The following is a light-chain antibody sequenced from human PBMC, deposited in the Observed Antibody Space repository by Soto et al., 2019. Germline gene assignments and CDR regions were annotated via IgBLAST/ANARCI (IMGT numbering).Light chain of an antibody. Sequence: QSVLTQPPSASGTPGQRVTISCSGSSSNIGSKTVNWYQQLPGTAPKLLIYSDNQRPSGVPDRFSGSKSGTSASLAISGLQSEDEADYYCQSYDNSLSGAWVFGGGTQLTVL. V-gene: IGLV1-44*01. CDR2: SDN. CDR3: QSYDNSLSGAWV. CDR1: SSNIGSKT. J-gene: IGLJ7*01.